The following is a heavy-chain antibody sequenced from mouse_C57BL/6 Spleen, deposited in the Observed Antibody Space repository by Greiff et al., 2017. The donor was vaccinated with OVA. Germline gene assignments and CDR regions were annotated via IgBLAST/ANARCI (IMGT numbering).Heavy chain of an antibody. CDR3: ARYYYGSSLSFDY. CDR1: GYTFTSYW. J-gene: IGHJ2*01. Sequence: QVQLQQSGAELVKPGASVKLSCKASGYTFTSYWMHWVKQRPGQGLEWIGMIHPNSGSTNYNEKFKSKATLTVDKSSSTAYMQLSSLTSEDSAVYYCARYYYGSSLSFDYWGQGTTLTVSS. CDR2: IHPNSGST. D-gene: IGHD1-1*01. V-gene: IGHV1-64*01.